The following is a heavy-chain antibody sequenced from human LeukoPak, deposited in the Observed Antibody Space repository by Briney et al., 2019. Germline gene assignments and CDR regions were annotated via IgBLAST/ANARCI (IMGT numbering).Heavy chain of an antibody. Sequence: GGSLRLSCAAFGFTFSSYGMHWVRQAPGKGLEWVAVIWYDGSNKYYADSVKGRFTISRDNSKNPLYLQMNSLRAEDTAVYYGARDFEVAENWFDPWGQGTLVTVSS. CDR3: ARDFEVAENWFDP. CDR2: IWYDGSNK. D-gene: IGHD2-15*01. CDR1: GFTFSSYG. J-gene: IGHJ5*02. V-gene: IGHV3-33*01.